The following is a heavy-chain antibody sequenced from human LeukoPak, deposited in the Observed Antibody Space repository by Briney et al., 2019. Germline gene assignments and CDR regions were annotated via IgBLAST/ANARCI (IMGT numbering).Heavy chain of an antibody. D-gene: IGHD3-10*02. Sequence: GGSLRLSCATSGFNFDRYTIHWARQAPGKGLEWVSLAGWAGGTTFYSDSVRGRFTISRDSGRKSVYLQMNSLTTDDTAFYFCAKELDTMFFDYWGQGALVTVSS. CDR2: AGWAGGTT. J-gene: IGHJ4*02. CDR1: GFNFDRYT. V-gene: IGHV3-43*01. CDR3: AKELDTMFFDY.